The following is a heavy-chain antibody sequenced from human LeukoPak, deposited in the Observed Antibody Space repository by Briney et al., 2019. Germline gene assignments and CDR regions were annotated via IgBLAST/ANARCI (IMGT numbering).Heavy chain of an antibody. CDR3: ARAGSFRFDY. CDR2: INTDGSTT. D-gene: IGHD3-10*01. J-gene: IGHJ4*02. Sequence: GGSLRLSCAASGLTFSTYWIHWVRQAPGKGLVWVSRINTDGSTTNYADSVKGRFTISRDNAKNTLYLQMNDLRAEDTAVYYCARAGSFRFDYWGQGTLVTVSS. V-gene: IGHV3-74*01. CDR1: GLTFSTYW.